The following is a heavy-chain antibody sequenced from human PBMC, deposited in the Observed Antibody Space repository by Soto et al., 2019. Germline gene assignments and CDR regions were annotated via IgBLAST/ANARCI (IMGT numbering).Heavy chain of an antibody. Sequence: PGGSLRLSCAASGFTFSNYVMSWVRQAPGKGLEWVSAISGSGDSTYYADSVKGRFTISRDNSKNTLCLQMNSPRAEDTAVYYSAIVKGKDSSCGSCFRFDDWGQGTLVTVSS. J-gene: IGHJ4*02. D-gene: IGHD2-15*01. V-gene: IGHV3-23*01. CDR3: AIVKGKDSSCGSCFRFDD. CDR1: GFTFSNYV. CDR2: ISGSGDST.